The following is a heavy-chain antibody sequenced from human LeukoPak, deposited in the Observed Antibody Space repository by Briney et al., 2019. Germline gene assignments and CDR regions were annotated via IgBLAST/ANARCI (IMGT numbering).Heavy chain of an antibody. J-gene: IGHJ5*02. V-gene: IGHV4-59*01. CDR3: ARYAAAAGPNWFDP. D-gene: IGHD6-13*01. CDR2: VYYNGIT. CDR1: GVSINTYF. Sequence: SETLSLTCTVSGVSINTYFWSWIRQPPGKGLEWIGYVYYNGITNYNPSLKSRVSISLDTSKNQFSLRLNSVTAAETAVYYCARYAAAAGPNWFDPWGQGTLVTVSS.